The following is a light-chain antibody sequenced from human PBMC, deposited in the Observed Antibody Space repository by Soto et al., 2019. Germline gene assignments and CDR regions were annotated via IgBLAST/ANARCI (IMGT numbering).Light chain of an antibody. CDR1: QGIRND. CDR3: LQEYSYPLI. V-gene: IGKV1-6*01. Sequence: QVTQFPSSLSASVGDRVTITCRPSQGIRNDLGWYRQKPGKAPKLLIYGASNLQTGVPSRFSGSGSGTDFTLTISSLQPEDVGTYYCLQEYSYPLIFGGGTKVEIK. J-gene: IGKJ4*01. CDR2: GAS.